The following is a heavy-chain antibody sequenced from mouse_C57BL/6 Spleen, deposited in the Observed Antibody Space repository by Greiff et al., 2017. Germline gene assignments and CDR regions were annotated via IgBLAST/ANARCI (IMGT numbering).Heavy chain of an antibody. J-gene: IGHJ4*01. CDR2: ISDGGSYT. CDR3: ARDGDYYGSSPMDY. D-gene: IGHD1-1*01. CDR1: GFTFSSYA. Sequence: VQLKESGGGLVKPGGSLKLSCAASGFTFSSYAMSWVRQTPEKRLEWVATISDGGSYTYYPDNVKGRFTISRDNAKNNLYLQMSHLKSEDTAMYYCARDGDYYGSSPMDYWGQGTSVTVSS. V-gene: IGHV5-4*01.